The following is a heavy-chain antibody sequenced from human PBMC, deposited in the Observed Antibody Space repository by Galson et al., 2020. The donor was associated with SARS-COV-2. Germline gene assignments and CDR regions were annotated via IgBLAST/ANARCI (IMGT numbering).Heavy chain of an antibody. D-gene: IGHD3-3*01. CDR2: ISYEGNKK. CDR1: GFSFNNFG. J-gene: IGHJ6*02. CDR3: AKFRDFFDFRSGYYTMDT. V-gene: IGHV3-30*18. Sequence: GGSLRLSCVAGGFSFNNFGMHWVRQAPGKGLEWVALISYEGNKKYYADSVKGRFTISKDNSRNTLYLSMNSLRREDTAVYYCAKFRDFFDFRSGYYTMDTWGLGTTVTVSS.